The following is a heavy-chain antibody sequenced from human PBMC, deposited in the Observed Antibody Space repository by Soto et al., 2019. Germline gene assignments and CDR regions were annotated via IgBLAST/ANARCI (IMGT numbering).Heavy chain of an antibody. CDR2: IYYTGTS. CDR1: GASVSSGSYY. D-gene: IGHD2-8*01. Sequence: QVELQESGPGLVKPSETLSLTCKVSGASVSSGSYYWSWIRQPPRQGLEWIGYIYYTGTSDYNPSRKSRVTISIDTSKNQISLNLSSVTAADTSVYYCARALSTNVGWFDPWGQVRLVTVSS. CDR3: ARALSTNVGWFDP. J-gene: IGHJ5*02. V-gene: IGHV4-61*01.